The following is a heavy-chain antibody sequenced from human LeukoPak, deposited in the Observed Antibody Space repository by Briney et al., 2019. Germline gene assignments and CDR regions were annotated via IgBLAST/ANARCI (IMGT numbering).Heavy chain of an antibody. CDR2: ISGSGDST. Sequence: GGSLRLSCAASGFTFSSYGMSWVRQAPGKGLEWVSGISGSGDSTYYADSVKGRFTISRDNSKNTLYLQMNSLKGDDTAVYYCAKDSAFYYIDVWGKGTTVIIS. CDR1: GFTFSSYG. D-gene: IGHD3-10*01. CDR3: AKDSAFYYIDV. V-gene: IGHV3-23*01. J-gene: IGHJ6*03.